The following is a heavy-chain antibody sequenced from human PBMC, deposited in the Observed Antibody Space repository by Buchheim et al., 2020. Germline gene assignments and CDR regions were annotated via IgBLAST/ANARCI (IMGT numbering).Heavy chain of an antibody. CDR3: ANDVSSFDY. J-gene: IGHJ4*02. CDR2: IIVSGGST. V-gene: IGHV3-23*01. Sequence: EVQLLESGGGLVQPGGSLRLSCAASGFPFSSYAMGWVRQAPGRGLEWVSAIIVSGGSTYYADSVRGRFTISRDNSKTTLYLQMNSLRAEDTAVYYCANDVSSFDYWGQGTL. CDR1: GFPFSSYA.